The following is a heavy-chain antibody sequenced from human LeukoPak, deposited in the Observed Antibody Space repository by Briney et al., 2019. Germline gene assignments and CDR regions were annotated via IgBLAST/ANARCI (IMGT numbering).Heavy chain of an antibody. V-gene: IGHV4-39*01. D-gene: IGHD3-22*01. J-gene: IGHJ3*02. CDR2: IYYSGST. Sequence: PSETLSLTCTVSGGSISSSSYYWGWIRQPPGKGLEWIGSIYYSGSTYYNPSLKSRVTISVDTSKNQFSLKLSSVTAADTAVYYCARPDSSGALGAFDIWGQGTMVTVSS. CDR3: ARPDSSGALGAFDI. CDR1: GGSISSSSYY.